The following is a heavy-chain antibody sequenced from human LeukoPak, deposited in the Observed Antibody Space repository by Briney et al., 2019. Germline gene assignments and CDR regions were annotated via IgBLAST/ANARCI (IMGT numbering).Heavy chain of an antibody. D-gene: IGHD3-16*02. Sequence: PGGSLRLSCAASGFPFSSYEMNWVRQAPGKGLEWVSYISSSGMTKNYTVSVKDRFTMSRDNAKNSLYLQLNSLRAEDTAVYYCARDGRSRGLSHVNFDYWGQGILVTVSS. V-gene: IGHV3-48*03. J-gene: IGHJ4*02. CDR3: ARDGRSRGLSHVNFDY. CDR1: GFPFSSYE. CDR2: ISSSGMTK.